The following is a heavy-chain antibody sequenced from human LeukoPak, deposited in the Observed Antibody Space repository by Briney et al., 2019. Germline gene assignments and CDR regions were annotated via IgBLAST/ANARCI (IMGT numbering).Heavy chain of an antibody. CDR1: GGSISSGDYY. CDR3: ARYRRALDAFDI. V-gene: IGHV4-30-4*08. Sequence: SQTLSLTCTVSGGSISSGDYYWSWIRQPPGKGLEWIGYIYYSGSTYYNPSLKSRVTISVDTSKNQFSLKLSSVTAADTAVYYCARYRRALDAFDIWGQGTMVTVSS. J-gene: IGHJ3*02. CDR2: IYYSGST. D-gene: IGHD3-10*01.